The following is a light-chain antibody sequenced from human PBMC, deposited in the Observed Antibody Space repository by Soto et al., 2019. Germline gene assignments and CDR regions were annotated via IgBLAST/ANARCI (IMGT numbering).Light chain of an antibody. CDR3: QQYSDYWT. CDR2: DAS. V-gene: IGKV1-5*01. Sequence: DIQMTQSPSTLSASVGDRVTITCRASQSISSWLAWYQQKPGKAPKLLTYDASNLESGVPSRFRGGGSGTDFTLTISSLQPDDFATYYCQQYSDYWTFGQGTKVDI. CDR1: QSISSW. J-gene: IGKJ1*01.